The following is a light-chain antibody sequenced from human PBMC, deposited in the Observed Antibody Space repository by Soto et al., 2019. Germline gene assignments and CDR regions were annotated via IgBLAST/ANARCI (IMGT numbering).Light chain of an antibody. J-gene: IGLJ1*01. CDR2: EVT. CDR1: SSDVGGYNF. Sequence: QSVLAQPPSASGSPGQSVTISCTGTSSDVGGYNFVSWYQQHPGKAPKLIIYEVTKRPSGVPDRFSGSKSVNTASLTVSGLQAEDEADYYCCSYVGNNKLVFGSGTKLTVL. V-gene: IGLV2-8*01. CDR3: CSYVGNNKLV.